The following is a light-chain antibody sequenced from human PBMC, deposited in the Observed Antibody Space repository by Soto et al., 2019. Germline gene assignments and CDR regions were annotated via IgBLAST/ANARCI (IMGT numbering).Light chain of an antibody. V-gene: IGKV1-39*01. CDR2: AAS. J-gene: IGKJ5*01. Sequence: DLQMTQSPSSLSASVGDRVTITCRASQSISSYLNWYQQKPGKAPKLLIYAASSLQSGVPSRFSGSGSATDFTLTISSLQPEDFATYYCQQSYSTPTITFGQGTRLEIK. CDR1: QSISSY. CDR3: QQSYSTPTIT.